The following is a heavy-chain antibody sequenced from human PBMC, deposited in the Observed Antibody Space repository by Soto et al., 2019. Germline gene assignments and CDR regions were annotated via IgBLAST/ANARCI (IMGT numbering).Heavy chain of an antibody. Sequence: PVGSLRLSCTSSVFTFGDYAMSCVRQAPGKWLEWVGFIRSKAYGGTTEYAASVKGRFTISRDDSKSIAYLQMNSLKTEDTAVYYCTRAYYYDSSGIGRIFDYWGQGTLVNVS. D-gene: IGHD3-22*01. CDR2: IRSKAYGGTT. CDR3: TRAYYYDSSGIGRIFDY. CDR1: VFTFGDYA. J-gene: IGHJ4*02. V-gene: IGHV3-49*04.